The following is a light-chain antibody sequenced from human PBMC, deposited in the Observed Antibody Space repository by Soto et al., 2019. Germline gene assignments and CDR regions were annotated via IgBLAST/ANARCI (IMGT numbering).Light chain of an antibody. Sequence: EIVMTQSPATLSVSPGERATLSCRASQNIDNNLAWYQQKLGQTPRLLIYDTSTRATGVPTRFSGSRSGAEFTLTINSLQSEDFAVYYCQPYNNWPLTFGGGTKVDIK. CDR1: QNIDNN. CDR3: QPYNNWPLT. CDR2: DTS. J-gene: IGKJ4*01. V-gene: IGKV3-15*01.